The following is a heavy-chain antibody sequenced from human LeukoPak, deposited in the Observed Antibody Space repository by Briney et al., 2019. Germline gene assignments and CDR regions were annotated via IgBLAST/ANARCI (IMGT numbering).Heavy chain of an antibody. V-gene: IGHV4-38-2*01. CDR1: GYSISNDYY. Sequence: SETLSLTCVVSGYSISNDYYWGWIRQPPGKGLEWIGNIYHSGGSYYNPSLKSRVTILVDTSKNQFSLKLSSVTAADTAVHYCAKAGTTGIHHWFDPWGQGNLVTVSS. D-gene: IGHD1-1*01. J-gene: IGHJ5*02. CDR2: IYHSGGS. CDR3: AKAGTTGIHHWFDP.